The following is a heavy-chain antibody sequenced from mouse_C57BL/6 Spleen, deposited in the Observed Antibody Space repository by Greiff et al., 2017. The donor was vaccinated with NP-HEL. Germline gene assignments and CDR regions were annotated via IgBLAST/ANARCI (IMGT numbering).Heavy chain of an antibody. CDR2: ISNGGGST. D-gene: IGHD2-1*01. V-gene: IGHV5-12*01. CDR1: GFTFSDYY. Sequence: EVKLMESGGGLVQPGGSLKLSCAASGFTFSDYYMYWVRQTPEKRLEWVAYISNGGGSTYYPDTVKGRFTISRDNAKNTLYLQMSRLKSEDTAMYYCARQNLLWYLDYWGQGTTLTVSS. CDR3: ARQNLLWYLDY. J-gene: IGHJ2*01.